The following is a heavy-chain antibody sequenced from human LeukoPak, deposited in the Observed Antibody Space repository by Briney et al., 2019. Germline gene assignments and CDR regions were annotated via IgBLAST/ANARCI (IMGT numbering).Heavy chain of an antibody. Sequence: GASVKVSCKISGYSLTELAIHWVRQAPGKGLEWMGGSDPEDVKTSFAEKFQGRVTFTEDTSTDTAFMELSRLRSDDTAVYYCATFQAYANSGHLQPYFDYWGQGTLVTVSS. CDR2: SDPEDVKT. CDR1: GYSLTELA. V-gene: IGHV1-24*01. CDR3: ATFQAYANSGHLQPYFDY. D-gene: IGHD3-22*01. J-gene: IGHJ4*02.